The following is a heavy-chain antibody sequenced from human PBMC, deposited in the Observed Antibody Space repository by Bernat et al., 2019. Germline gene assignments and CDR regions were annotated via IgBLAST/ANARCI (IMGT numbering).Heavy chain of an antibody. Sequence: EVQLLESGGGLVQPGGSLRLSCAASGFTFSSFAMRWVRQAPGKGLEWVSIISGSGDSTYYTDSVKGRFTISRDNSKNTVYLQMNSLRGEDTAVYYCAGSWSSSVEYWGQGTLVTVSS. J-gene: IGHJ4*02. CDR1: GFTFSSFA. D-gene: IGHD2-2*01. CDR2: ISGSGDST. V-gene: IGHV3-23*01. CDR3: AGSWSSSVEY.